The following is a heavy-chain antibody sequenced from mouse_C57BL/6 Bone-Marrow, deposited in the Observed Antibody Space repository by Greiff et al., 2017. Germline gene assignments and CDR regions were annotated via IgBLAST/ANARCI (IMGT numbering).Heavy chain of an antibody. V-gene: IGHV1-80*01. CDR3: ARSPYYCSSSFDY. CDR1: GYAFSSYW. D-gene: IGHD1-1*01. Sequence: QVQLKQSGAELVKPGASVKISCKASGYAFSSYWMNWVKQRPGKGLEWIGQIYPGDGDTNYNGKFKGKATLTSDKSSSTAYMQLSSLTSEDSAVYFCARSPYYCSSSFDYWGQGTTLTVSS. CDR2: IYPGDGDT. J-gene: IGHJ2*01.